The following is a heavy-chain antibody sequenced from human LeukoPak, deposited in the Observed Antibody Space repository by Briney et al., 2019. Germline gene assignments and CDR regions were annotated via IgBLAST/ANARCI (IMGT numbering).Heavy chain of an antibody. CDR2: ISGSGGST. J-gene: IGHJ4*02. CDR1: GFTFSSYA. V-gene: IGHV3-23*01. D-gene: IGHD6-19*01. Sequence: GGSLRLSCAASGFTFSSYAMSWVRQAPGKGLEWVSAISGSGGSTYYADSVKGRFTISRDNSKNTLYLQMNSLRAEDTAVYYCANYRGYSSGWYSDYWGQGTLVTVSS. CDR3: ANYRGYSSGWYSDY.